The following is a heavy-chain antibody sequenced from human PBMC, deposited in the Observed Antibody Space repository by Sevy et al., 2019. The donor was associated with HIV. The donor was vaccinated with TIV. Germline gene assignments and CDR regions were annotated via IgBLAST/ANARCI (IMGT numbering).Heavy chain of an antibody. D-gene: IGHD5-18*01. V-gene: IGHV4-31*03. CDR1: GDSISSGYYY. CDR2: IYYSGST. J-gene: IGHJ4*02. Sequence: SETLSLTCTVSGDSISSGYYYWTWIRQHPGKGPEWIGYIYYSGSTYYNPSLQSRLTISIDTSKNQFSLRLTSVTAADTAFYYCAREDSSTYYFDYWGQGTLVTVSS. CDR3: AREDSSTYYFDY.